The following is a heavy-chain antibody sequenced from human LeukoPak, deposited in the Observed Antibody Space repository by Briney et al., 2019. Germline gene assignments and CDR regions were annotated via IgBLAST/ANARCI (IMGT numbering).Heavy chain of an antibody. V-gene: IGHV4-4*02. CDR2: IYHSGST. CDR1: GGSISSSNW. Sequence: SETLSLTCAVSGGSISSSNWWSWVRQPPGKGLEWIGEIYHSGSTNYNPSLKSRVTISVDKSKNQFSLKLSSVTAADTAVYYCARYCSSSSCYHFDYWGQGTLVTVSS. J-gene: IGHJ4*02. D-gene: IGHD2-2*01. CDR3: ARYCSSSSCYHFDY.